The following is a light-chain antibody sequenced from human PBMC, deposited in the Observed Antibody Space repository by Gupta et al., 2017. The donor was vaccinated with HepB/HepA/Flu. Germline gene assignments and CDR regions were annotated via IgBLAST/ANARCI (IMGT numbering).Light chain of an antibody. V-gene: IGKV3-20*01. J-gene: IGKJ1*01. CDR2: GAT. CDR1: QSVSSSF. Sequence: EIVLKPFPGTLSLSPGERATLSCRASQSVSSSFLCWYQQKAGQTPRLISDGATSRATGIPDRFSGSGSGTVFTLTISRLEPEDLAVYYCQHNGYSPWTFGQGTKVEIK. CDR3: QHNGYSPWT.